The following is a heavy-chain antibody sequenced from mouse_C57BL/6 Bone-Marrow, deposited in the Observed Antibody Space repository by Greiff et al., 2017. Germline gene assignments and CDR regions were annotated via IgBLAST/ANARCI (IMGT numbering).Heavy chain of an antibody. Sequence: VQLQQSGAELAKPGASVKLSCKASGYTFTSYWMHWVKQRPGQGLEWIGYINPSSGYTKYNQKFKDKDTLTADKSSSTAYMQLSSLTYEDSAVYYCAREGPEDYWGQGTSVTVSS. CDR3: AREGPEDY. CDR1: GYTFTSYW. D-gene: IGHD3-3*01. CDR2: INPSSGYT. V-gene: IGHV1-7*01. J-gene: IGHJ4*01.